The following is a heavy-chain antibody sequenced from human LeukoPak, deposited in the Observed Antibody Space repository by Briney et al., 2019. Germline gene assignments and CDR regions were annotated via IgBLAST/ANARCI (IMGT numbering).Heavy chain of an antibody. D-gene: IGHD3-9*01. CDR2: VDPVDSDT. J-gene: IGHJ4*02. CDR1: GYSFTSYW. Sequence: GESLKISCKGSGYSFTSYWIGWVRQMPGKGLEWMGIVDPVDSDTRYSPSFQAQVTISADKSISTAYLQWSSLKASDTAMYYCASSAAAQLRYFDWGFDYWGQGTLVTVSS. CDR3: ASSAAAQLRYFDWGFDY. V-gene: IGHV5-51*01.